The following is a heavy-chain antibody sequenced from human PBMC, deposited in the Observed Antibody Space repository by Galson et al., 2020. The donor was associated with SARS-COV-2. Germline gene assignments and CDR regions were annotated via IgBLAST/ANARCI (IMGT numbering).Heavy chain of an antibody. D-gene: IGHD2-15*01. V-gene: IGHV3-23*01. Sequence: TGGSLRLSCAASGFTFSSYAMSWVRQAPGKGLEWVSSISGRGGDAYYADSVKGRFTISRDNSANTLYLHMNSLRSDDTARYYCASGGHSGREVDFDYWGQGTPVTVSS. CDR1: GFTFSSYA. J-gene: IGHJ4*02. CDR2: ISGRGGDA. CDR3: ASGGHSGREVDFDY.